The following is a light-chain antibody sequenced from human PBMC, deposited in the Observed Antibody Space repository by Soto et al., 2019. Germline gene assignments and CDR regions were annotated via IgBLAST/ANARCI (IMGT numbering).Light chain of an antibody. Sequence: DIQMTQSPSTLSASVGDRVTITCRASQSISSWLAWYQQKPGKAPKLLIYDASSLESGVPSRFSGSGSGTEFTPTISILQPDDFANYYCQHKEFRYTFGQGTKLEIK. CDR2: DAS. CDR1: QSISSW. J-gene: IGKJ2*01. CDR3: QHKEFRYT. V-gene: IGKV1-5*01.